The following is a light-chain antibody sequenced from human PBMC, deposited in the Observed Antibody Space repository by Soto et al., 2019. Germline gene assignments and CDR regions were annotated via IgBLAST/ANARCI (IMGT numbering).Light chain of an antibody. CDR1: QSVSSD. V-gene: IGKV3-15*01. CDR2: AAS. J-gene: IGKJ2*01. CDR3: QQYRNWPPYT. Sequence: EIVMTQSPATLSVSPGERATLSCRASQSVSSDLARYQQKPGQAPRLLIYAASTRATDIPARFSGSGSGTEFTLTISSHQSEDFAVYYCQQYRNWPPYTFGQGTKLEIK.